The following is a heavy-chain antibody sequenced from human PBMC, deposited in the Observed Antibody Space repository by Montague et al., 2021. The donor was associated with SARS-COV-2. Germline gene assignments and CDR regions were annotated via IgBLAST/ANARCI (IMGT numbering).Heavy chain of an antibody. CDR1: GDSVSGNSAA. V-gene: IGHV6-1*01. CDR3: ARDGGINSRPRPHTFHY. CDR2: TYYRSKWYN. Sequence: CAISGDSVSGNSAAWNWIRQSPPRGLEWLGRTYYRSKWYNDYAVSVKSRITINPDTSKNQFSLQLNSVTPEDTAVYYCARDGGINSRPRPHTFHYWGQGTLVTVSS. J-gene: IGHJ4*02. D-gene: IGHD3-10*01.